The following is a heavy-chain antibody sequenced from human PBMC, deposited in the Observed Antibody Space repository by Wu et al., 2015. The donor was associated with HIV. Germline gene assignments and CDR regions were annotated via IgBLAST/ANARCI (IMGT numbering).Heavy chain of an antibody. V-gene: IGHV1-18*01. Sequence: QVQLVQSGAEVKKPGASVKVSCKASGYTFTSYGISWVRQAPGQGLEWMGWISAYNGNTNYAQKLQGRVTMTTDTSTSTAYMELRSLRSDDTAVYYCARVGLGYCSSTSCHYVWGSYRSEAFDIWGQGTMGHRLF. J-gene: IGHJ3*02. CDR2: ISAYNGNT. D-gene: IGHD3-16*02. CDR3: ARVGLGYCSSTSCHYVWGSYRSEAFDI. CDR1: GYTFTSYG.